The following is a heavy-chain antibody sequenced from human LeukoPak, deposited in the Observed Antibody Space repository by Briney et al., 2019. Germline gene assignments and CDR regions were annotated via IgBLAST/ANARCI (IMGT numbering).Heavy chain of an antibody. Sequence: SVKVSRKASGGTFSSYTISWVRQAPGQGLGWMGRIIPILGIANYAQKFQGRVTITADKSTSTAYMELSSLRSEDTAVYYCARDTVRFLEWFSDAFDISGQGTLVTVSS. V-gene: IGHV1-69*04. CDR1: GGTFSSYT. CDR2: IIPILGIA. D-gene: IGHD3-3*01. J-gene: IGHJ3*02. CDR3: ARDTVRFLEWFSDAFDI.